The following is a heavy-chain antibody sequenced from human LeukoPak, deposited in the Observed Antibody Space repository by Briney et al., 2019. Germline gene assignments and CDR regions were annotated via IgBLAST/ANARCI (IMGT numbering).Heavy chain of an antibody. Sequence: GGSLRLSCAASGFTFSSYAMSWVRQAPGKGLEWVSAITGSGGSTYYADSVKGRFTISRDNSKNTLYLQMNSLRAEDTAVYYCAKDPGYSSSWDYFDYWGQGTLVTVSS. D-gene: IGHD6-13*01. J-gene: IGHJ4*02. CDR3: AKDPGYSSSWDYFDY. CDR1: GFTFSSYA. V-gene: IGHV3-23*01. CDR2: ITGSGGST.